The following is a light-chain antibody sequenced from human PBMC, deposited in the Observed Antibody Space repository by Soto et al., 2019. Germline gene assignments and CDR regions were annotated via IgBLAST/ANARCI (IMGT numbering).Light chain of an antibody. J-gene: IGKJ1*01. Sequence: EIMMSQSPATLSLSPGERASGCCRVSQSVSSNLAWYQQKPGQAPRLLIYGASTRAPAIPARLSGSGSGTEFTLTIRSLPSEDFAVDYCQPHNTSPPWTFGQGTKVDIK. CDR3: QPHNTSPPWT. V-gene: IGKV3-15*01. CDR2: GAS. CDR1: QSVSSN.